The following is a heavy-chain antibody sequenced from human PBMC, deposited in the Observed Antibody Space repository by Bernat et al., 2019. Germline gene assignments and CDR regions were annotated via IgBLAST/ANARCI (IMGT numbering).Heavy chain of an antibody. CDR1: GFTFSSYA. Sequence: EVQLLESGGGLVQPGGSLRLSCAASGFTFSSYAMRWVRQAPGKGLEWVSAISGSGGSTYYADSVKGRFTISRDNSKNTLYLQMNSLRAEDTAVYYCAKDLARYSSSSYAFDIWGQGTMVTVSS. J-gene: IGHJ3*02. CDR3: AKDLARYSSSSYAFDI. V-gene: IGHV3-23*01. CDR2: ISGSGGST. D-gene: IGHD6-6*01.